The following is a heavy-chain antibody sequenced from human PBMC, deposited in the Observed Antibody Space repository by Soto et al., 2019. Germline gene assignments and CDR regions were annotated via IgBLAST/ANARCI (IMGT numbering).Heavy chain of an antibody. CDR2: IYYSGST. V-gene: IGHV4-39*01. CDR1: GCSISSSSYY. D-gene: IGHD3-22*01. Sequence: XETLSLTCTVAGCSISSSSYYWGWIRQPPGKGLEWIGSIYYSGSTYYNPSLKSRVTISVDTSKNQFSLKLSSVTAADTAVYYCARQEGGGITMIVGVLRPFDYWGQGTLVTVSS. CDR3: ARQEGGGITMIVGVLRPFDY. J-gene: IGHJ4*02.